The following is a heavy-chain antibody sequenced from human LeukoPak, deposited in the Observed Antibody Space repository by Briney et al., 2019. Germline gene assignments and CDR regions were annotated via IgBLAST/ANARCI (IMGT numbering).Heavy chain of an antibody. Sequence: SETLSLTCTVSGGSISSYYWSWIRQPPGKGLEWIGYIYYSGSTNYNPSLKSRVTISVGTSKNQFSLKLSSVTAADTAVYYCARVSPFWGGAFDIWGQGTMVTVSS. CDR1: GGSISSYY. CDR2: IYYSGST. CDR3: ARVSPFWGGAFDI. V-gene: IGHV4-59*01. J-gene: IGHJ3*02. D-gene: IGHD3-16*01.